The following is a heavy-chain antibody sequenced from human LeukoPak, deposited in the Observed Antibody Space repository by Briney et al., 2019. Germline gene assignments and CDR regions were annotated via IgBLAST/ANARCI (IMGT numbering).Heavy chain of an antibody. J-gene: IGHJ4*02. D-gene: IGHD3-3*01. V-gene: IGHV3-30*04. CDR3: ARGGVLRFLEWSPHTAPDY. CDR1: GFTFRSYA. CDR2: ISYDGSNK. Sequence: GGSLRLSCAASGFTFRSYAMHWVRQAPGKGLEWVAVISYDGSNKYYADSVKGRFTISRDNSKNTLYLQMNSLGAEDTAVYYCARGGVLRFLEWSPHTAPDYWGQGTLVTVSS.